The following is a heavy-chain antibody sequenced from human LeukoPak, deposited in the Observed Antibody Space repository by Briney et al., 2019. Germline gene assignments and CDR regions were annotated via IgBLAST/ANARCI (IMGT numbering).Heavy chain of an antibody. CDR3: AKGSCSSTSCYNYYYYGTDV. D-gene: IGHD2-2*02. CDR1: GFTFDDYA. V-gene: IGHV3-9*01. J-gene: IGHJ6*02. CDR2: ISWNSGSI. Sequence: GRSLRLSCAASGFTFDDYAMHWVRQAPGKGLEWVSGISWNSGSIGYADSVKGRFTISRDNAKNSLYLQMNSLRAEDTALYYCAKGSCSSTSCYNYYYYGTDVWGQGTTVTVSS.